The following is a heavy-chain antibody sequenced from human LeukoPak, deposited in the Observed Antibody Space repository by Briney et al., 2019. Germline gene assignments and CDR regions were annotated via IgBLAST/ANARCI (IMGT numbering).Heavy chain of an antibody. Sequence: ASVKVSCKASGYTFTSYYMHWVRQAPGQGLEWVGIINPSGGSTSYAQKFQGRVTMTRDTSTSTVYMELSSLRSEDTAVYYCARVHKRGYSYGLDFDYWGQGTLVTVSS. CDR1: GYTFTSYY. V-gene: IGHV1-46*01. D-gene: IGHD5-18*01. CDR2: INPSGGST. J-gene: IGHJ4*02. CDR3: ARVHKRGYSYGLDFDY.